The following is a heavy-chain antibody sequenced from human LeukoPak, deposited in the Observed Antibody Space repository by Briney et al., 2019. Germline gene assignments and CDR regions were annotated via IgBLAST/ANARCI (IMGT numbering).Heavy chain of an antibody. D-gene: IGHD5-18*01. Sequence: GGSLRLSCAASGFTFSSYGMHWVRQAPGKGLEWVSTISGSGGSAYYADSVKGRFTISRDNSKNTLYLQMNSLRAEDTAVYYCAKDRIQLWLPVWFDPWGQGTLVTVSS. V-gene: IGHV3-23*01. CDR3: AKDRIQLWLPVWFDP. J-gene: IGHJ5*02. CDR1: GFTFSSYG. CDR2: ISGSGGSA.